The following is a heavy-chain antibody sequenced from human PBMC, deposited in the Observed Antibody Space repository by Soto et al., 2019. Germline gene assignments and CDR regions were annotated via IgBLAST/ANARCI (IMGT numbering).Heavy chain of an antibody. Sequence: PGGSLRLSCAASGFTFSSYWMHWVRQAPGKGLVWVSRMNSDGSSITYADSVKGRFTISRDNSKNTLYLQMNSLRAEDTAVYYCAKARAPGQYCSGGSCYSAFDPWGQGTLVTVS. CDR2: MNSDGSSI. CDR3: AKARAPGQYCSGGSCYSAFDP. D-gene: IGHD2-15*01. V-gene: IGHV3-74*01. CDR1: GFTFSSYW. J-gene: IGHJ5*02.